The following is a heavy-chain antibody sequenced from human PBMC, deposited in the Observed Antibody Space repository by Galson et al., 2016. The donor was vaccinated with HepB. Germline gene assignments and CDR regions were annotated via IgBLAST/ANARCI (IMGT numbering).Heavy chain of an antibody. CDR3: VQGSTAPAV. CDR2: ISRSGDST. D-gene: IGHD2-2*01. V-gene: IGHV3-23*01. J-gene: IGHJ6*04. CDR1: GFTFNNYG. Sequence: SLRLSCAASGFTFNNYGMTWVRQAPGKGLEVVSSISRSGDSTDYADSVKGRFIISRDNTKNTLSLQMNSLTADATAIYYCVQGSTAPAVWGKGTTVTVSS.